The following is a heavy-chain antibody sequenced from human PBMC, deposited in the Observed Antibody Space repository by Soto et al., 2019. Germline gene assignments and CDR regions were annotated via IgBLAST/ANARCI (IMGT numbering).Heavy chain of an antibody. CDR2: INPNSGGT. J-gene: IGHJ6*02. Sequence: ASVKVSCKASGYTFTGYYMHWVRQAPGQGLEWMGWINPNSGGTNYAQKFQGWVTMTRDTSISTAYMELSRLRSDDTAVYYCARDRYYDFWSGLYHSPDYYYYGMDVWGPGTTVTVSS. CDR3: ARDRYYDFWSGLYHSPDYYYYGMDV. D-gene: IGHD3-3*01. V-gene: IGHV1-2*04. CDR1: GYTFTGYY.